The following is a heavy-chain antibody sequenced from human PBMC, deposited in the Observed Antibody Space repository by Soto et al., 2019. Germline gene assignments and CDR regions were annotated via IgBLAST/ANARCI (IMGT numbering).Heavy chain of an antibody. Sequence: PGGSLRLSCTASGFSFSISLMTWVRQAPGKGLEWLGRVKSRSSGGTVDYAAPVKGRFTISRDDSKNTVILQMNSLKMEDTAVYYCVADVAEVGKGELDYWGRGALVTVSS. CDR3: VADVAEVGKGELDY. CDR1: GFSFSISL. CDR2: VKSRSSGGTV. J-gene: IGHJ4*02. V-gene: IGHV3-15*01. D-gene: IGHD3-16*01.